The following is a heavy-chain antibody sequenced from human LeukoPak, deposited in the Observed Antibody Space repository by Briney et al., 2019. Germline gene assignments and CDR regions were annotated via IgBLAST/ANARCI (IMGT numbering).Heavy chain of an antibody. V-gene: IGHV3-48*03. D-gene: IGHD3-22*01. CDR3: TTLGYHLDS. CDR1: GFAFIAYE. Sequence: PGGSLRLSCAASGFAFIAYEMNWVRQAPGKGLEWVAYISGSDTTIYYADSVKGRFTISRDNAKNSLYLQMNSLRAEDTALYYCTTLGYHLDSWGQGTLVTVSS. CDR2: ISGSDTTI. J-gene: IGHJ4*02.